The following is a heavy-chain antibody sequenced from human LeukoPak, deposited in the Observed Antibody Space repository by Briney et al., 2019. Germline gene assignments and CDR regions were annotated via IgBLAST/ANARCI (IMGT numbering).Heavy chain of an antibody. Sequence: GGSLRLSCVGSGFTFSSYEFNWVRQAPGKGLEWVSYISDRGTGIYYADSLKGRFTISRDDAKNSVYLQMNSLRDEDTAVYHCTRETLNCGGDCYVYWGQGTLVTVSS. CDR2: ISDRGTGI. D-gene: IGHD4-23*01. CDR3: TRETLNCGGDCYVY. CDR1: GFTFSSYE. J-gene: IGHJ4*02. V-gene: IGHV3-48*03.